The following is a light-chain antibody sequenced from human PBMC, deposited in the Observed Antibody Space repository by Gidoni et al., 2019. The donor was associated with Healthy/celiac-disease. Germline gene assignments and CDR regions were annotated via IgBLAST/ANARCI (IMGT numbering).Light chain of an antibody. V-gene: IGKV3-11*01. CDR3: QQRRNWPPSIT. J-gene: IGKJ5*01. Sequence: DIVFTQSPATLSLSPGERATLSCRASQSVSSYLAWYQQKPGQAPRLRIYDASNRATGIPARFSGSGSGTDFTLTISSLEPEDFAVYYCQQRRNWPPSITFGQGTRLEIK. CDR1: QSVSSY. CDR2: DAS.